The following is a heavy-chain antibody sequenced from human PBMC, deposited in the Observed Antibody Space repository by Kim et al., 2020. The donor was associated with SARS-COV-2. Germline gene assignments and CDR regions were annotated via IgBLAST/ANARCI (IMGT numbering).Heavy chain of an antibody. J-gene: IGHJ4*02. Sequence: SETLSLTCAVSGGSISSSNWWSWVRQPPGKGLEWIGEIYHSGSTNYNPSLKSRVTISVDKSKNQFSLKLSSVTAADTAVYYCARIVGATKEGYFDYWGQGTLVTVSS. V-gene: IGHV4-4*02. CDR2: IYHSGST. D-gene: IGHD1-26*01. CDR3: ARIVGATKEGYFDY. CDR1: GGSISSSNW.